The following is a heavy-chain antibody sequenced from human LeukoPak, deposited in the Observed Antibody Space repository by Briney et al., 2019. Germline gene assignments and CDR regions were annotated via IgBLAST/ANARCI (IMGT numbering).Heavy chain of an antibody. CDR3: ARDGYSSGWYTIDY. J-gene: IGHJ4*02. CDR2: IYYSGST. CDR1: GGSISSYY. V-gene: IGHV4-59*01. D-gene: IGHD6-19*01. Sequence: SETLSLTCTVSGGSISSYYWSWIRQPPGKGLEWIGYIYYSGSTNYNPSLKGRVTISVGTSKNQFSLKLSSVTAADTAVYYCARDGYSSGWYTIDYWGQGTLVTVSS.